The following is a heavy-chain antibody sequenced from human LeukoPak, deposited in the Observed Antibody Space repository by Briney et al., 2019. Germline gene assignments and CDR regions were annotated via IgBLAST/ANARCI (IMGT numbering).Heavy chain of an antibody. Sequence: SETLSLTCTVSGASISSGDYYWSWIRQPPGKGLEWIGSIYYSGSTFHYNPSLKSRVAISIDTSKNQFSLSLSSVTAADTAVYYCASTNCSRSSCFGANWFDPWGQGTLDTVSS. D-gene: IGHD2-2*01. V-gene: IGHV4-30-4*08. CDR2: IYYSGST. CDR3: ASTNCSRSSCFGANWFDP. J-gene: IGHJ5*02. CDR1: GASISSGDYY.